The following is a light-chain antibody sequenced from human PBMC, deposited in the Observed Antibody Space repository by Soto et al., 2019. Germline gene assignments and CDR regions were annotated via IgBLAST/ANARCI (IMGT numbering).Light chain of an antibody. Sequence: EVVLTQSPCTVSLSPGERATLSCRASQSVTSNYLAWYQQKPAEAPRLLIYAASSRSTGIPDRFSGGRSERNFAISISRQEHDDVSGYYCQQYGSSFTWTFGQGTKVEIK. CDR1: QSVTSNY. J-gene: IGKJ1*01. V-gene: IGKV3-20*01. CDR3: QQYGSSFTWT. CDR2: AAS.